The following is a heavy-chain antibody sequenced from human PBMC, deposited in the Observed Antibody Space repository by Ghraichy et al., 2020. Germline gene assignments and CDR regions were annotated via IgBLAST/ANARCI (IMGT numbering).Heavy chain of an antibody. D-gene: IGHD1-26*01. Sequence: SQTLSLTCAVYGGSFSGYYWSWIRQPPGKGLEWIGEINHSGSTNYNPSLKSRVTISVDTSKNQFSLKLSSVTAADTAVYYCARGPSYSGRRTLDYWGQGTLVTVSS. J-gene: IGHJ4*02. CDR1: GGSFSGYY. CDR3: ARGPSYSGRRTLDY. CDR2: INHSGST. V-gene: IGHV4-34*01.